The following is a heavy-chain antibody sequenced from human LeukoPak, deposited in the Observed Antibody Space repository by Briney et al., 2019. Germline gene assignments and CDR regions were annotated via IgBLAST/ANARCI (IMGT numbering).Heavy chain of an antibody. J-gene: IGHJ6*02. V-gene: IGHV3-30*18. CDR1: GFTFSSYG. D-gene: IGHD3-10*01. Sequence: QPGRSLRLSCAASGFTFSSYGMHWVRQAPGKGLEWVAVISYDRSNKYYADSVKGRFTISRDNSKNTLYLQMNSLRAEDTAVYYCAKVITMVRGVIPRTDAYYYYGMDVWGQGTTVTVSS. CDR3: AKVITMVRGVIPRTDAYYYYGMDV. CDR2: ISYDRSNK.